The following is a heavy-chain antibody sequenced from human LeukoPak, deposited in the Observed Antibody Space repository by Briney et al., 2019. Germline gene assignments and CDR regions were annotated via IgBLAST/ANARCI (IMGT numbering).Heavy chain of an antibody. CDR1: GYTFTGYY. V-gene: IGHV1-2*04. J-gene: IGHJ4*02. CDR3: ARDYCSSTSCLFDY. CDR2: INPNSGGT. D-gene: IGHD2-2*01. Sequence: ASVKVSCKASGYTFTGYYMHWVRQAPGQGLEWMGWINPNSGGTNYAQKFQGWVTMTRDTSISTAYMELSRLTSDDTAMYYCARDYCSSTSCLFDYWGQGTLVTVSS.